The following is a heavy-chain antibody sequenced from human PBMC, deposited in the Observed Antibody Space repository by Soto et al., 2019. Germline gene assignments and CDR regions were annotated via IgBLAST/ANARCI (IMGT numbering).Heavy chain of an antibody. D-gene: IGHD5-18*01. CDR3: ARGEMYGYSYGYDFDY. CDR1: GFTFSSYG. Sequence: PGGSLRLSCAASGFTFSSYGMHWVRQAPGKGLEWVAVIWYDGSNKYYADSVKGRFTISRDNSKNTLYLQMNSLRAEDTAVYYCARGEMYGYSYGYDFDYWGQGTLVTVSS. J-gene: IGHJ4*02. V-gene: IGHV3-33*01. CDR2: IWYDGSNK.